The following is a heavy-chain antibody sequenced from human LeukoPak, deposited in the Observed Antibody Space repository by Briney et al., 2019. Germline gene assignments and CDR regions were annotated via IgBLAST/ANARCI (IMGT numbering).Heavy chain of an antibody. Sequence: GGSLRLSCRASGFTFSDHYMTWVRQAPGKGLEYISYLSNTGSDSFYADSVKGRFSISRDNAEKSLYLQMNDLRAEDTAVYYCARGHWGLDYWGQGTLVTVSS. CDR1: GFTFSDHY. V-gene: IGHV3-11*01. J-gene: IGHJ4*02. CDR2: LSNTGSDS. D-gene: IGHD7-27*01. CDR3: ARGHWGLDY.